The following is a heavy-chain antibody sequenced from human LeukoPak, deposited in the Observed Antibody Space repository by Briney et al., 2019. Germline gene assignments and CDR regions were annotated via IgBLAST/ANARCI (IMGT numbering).Heavy chain of an antibody. CDR3: ANYHRGYEYIDY. Sequence: RTGGSLRLSCAASGFTVSSNYMSWVRQAPGKGLEWVSGISDSGDRTYFADSVKGRFTISRDNSKNTLYLQMNSLRVEDTAVYYCANYHRGYEYIDYWGQGTLVTVSS. J-gene: IGHJ4*02. CDR1: GFTVSSNY. V-gene: IGHV3-23*01. CDR2: ISDSGDRT. D-gene: IGHD5-12*01.